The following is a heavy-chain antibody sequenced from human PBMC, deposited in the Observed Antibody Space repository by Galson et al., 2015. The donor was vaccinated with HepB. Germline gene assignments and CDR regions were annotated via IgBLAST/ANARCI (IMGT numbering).Heavy chain of an antibody. Sequence: SLRLSCAASGFTFRRYGMHWVRLAPGKGLEWVAFTSSGGGRGDYADSVRGRFSISRDDSRDILYLQMNGLRVDDAARYYCARDGSHYDVDYWGQGTLVTVFS. V-gene: IGHV3-33*08. CDR3: ARDGSHYDVDY. D-gene: IGHD1-26*01. J-gene: IGHJ4*02. CDR2: TSSGGGRG. CDR1: GFTFRRYG.